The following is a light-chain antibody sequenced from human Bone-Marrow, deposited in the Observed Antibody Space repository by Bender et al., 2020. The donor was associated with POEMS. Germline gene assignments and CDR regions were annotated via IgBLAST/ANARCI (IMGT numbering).Light chain of an antibody. CDR2: INN. J-gene: IGLJ3*02. Sequence: QSVLTQPPSASGTPGQRVTISCSGSSSNIGTNPVNWYQQLPGTAPKLLIYINNQRPSGVPDRFSGSKSGTSASLAISGLQSEDEGDYYCCSYTNDYIWVFGGGTRLTVL. CDR3: CSYTNDYIWV. V-gene: IGLV1-44*01. CDR1: SSNIGTNP.